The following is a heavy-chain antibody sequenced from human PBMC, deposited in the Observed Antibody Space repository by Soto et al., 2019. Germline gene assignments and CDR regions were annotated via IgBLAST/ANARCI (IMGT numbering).Heavy chain of an antibody. V-gene: IGHV3-15*07. CDR3: TTDYREPYSSSWYGDSFDY. J-gene: IGHJ4*02. D-gene: IGHD6-13*01. CDR1: GFTFSNAW. Sequence: PGGSLRLSCAASGFTFSNAWMNWVRQAPGKGLEWVGRIKSKTDGGTTDYAAPVKGRFTISRDDSKNTLYLQMNSLKTEDTAVYYCTTDYREPYSSSWYGDSFDYWGQGTLVTVSS. CDR2: IKSKTDGGTT.